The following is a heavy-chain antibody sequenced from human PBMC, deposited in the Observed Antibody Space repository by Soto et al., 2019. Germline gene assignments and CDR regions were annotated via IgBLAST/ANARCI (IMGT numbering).Heavy chain of an antibody. CDR1: GFTFSSYA. Sequence: QVQLVESGGGVVQPGRSLRLSCAASGFTFSSYAMHWVRQAPGKGLEWVAVTSNEGAYKYYADSVKGRFTISRDNSKNTLYLQMNSLRPEDMAVFYCAGAPGPHTSGSFDYWGQGTLVTVSS. CDR3: AGAPGPHTSGSFDY. V-gene: IGHV3-30-3*01. CDR2: TSNEGAYK. D-gene: IGHD5-18*01. J-gene: IGHJ4*02.